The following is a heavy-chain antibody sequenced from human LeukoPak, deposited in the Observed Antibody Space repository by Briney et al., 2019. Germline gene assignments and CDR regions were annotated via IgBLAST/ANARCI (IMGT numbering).Heavy chain of an antibody. CDR2: ISGSGGGT. D-gene: IGHD3-22*01. Sequence: GGSLRLSCEASGFTFFNYGVPWVRQAPGKGLEWVSAISGSGGGTHYADSVKGRFTISRDNSKNTLYLQMNSLRAEDTAVYYCAKLDYYDSSGYYYDTSLFDYWGQGTLVTVSS. J-gene: IGHJ4*02. V-gene: IGHV3-23*01. CDR3: AKLDYYDSSGYYYDTSLFDY. CDR1: GFTFFNYG.